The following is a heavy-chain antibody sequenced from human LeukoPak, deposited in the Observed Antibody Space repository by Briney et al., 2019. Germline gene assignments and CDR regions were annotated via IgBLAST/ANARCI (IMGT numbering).Heavy chain of an antibody. J-gene: IGHJ3*02. V-gene: IGHV4-30-4*08. CDR1: GGSISSDDYY. D-gene: IGHD3-10*01. CDR2: IYYSGST. CDR3: ARDRQWFGGTHDAFDI. Sequence: SETLSLTCTVSGGSISSDDYYWSWIRQPPGKGLEWIGYIYYSGSTYYNPSLKSRVTISADTSKNQFSLKLSSVTAADTAVYYCARDRQWFGGTHDAFDIWGQGTMVTVSS.